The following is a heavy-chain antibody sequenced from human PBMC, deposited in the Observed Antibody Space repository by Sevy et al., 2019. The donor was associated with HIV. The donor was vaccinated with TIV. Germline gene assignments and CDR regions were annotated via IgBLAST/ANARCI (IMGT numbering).Heavy chain of an antibody. CDR3: ATLIPMVRGVTWGYYGMDA. CDR2: FDPEDGET. CDR1: GYTLTELS. Sequence: ASVKVSCKVSGYTLTELSMHWVRQAPGKGLEWMGGFDPEDGETIDAQKFQGRVTMTEDTSTDTAYMELSSLRSEDTAVNYCATLIPMVRGVTWGYYGMDAWGKGTTVTVSS. V-gene: IGHV1-24*01. J-gene: IGHJ6*04. D-gene: IGHD3-10*01.